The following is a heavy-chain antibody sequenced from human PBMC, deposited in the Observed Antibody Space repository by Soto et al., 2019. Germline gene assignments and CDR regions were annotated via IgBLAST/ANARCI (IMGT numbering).Heavy chain of an antibody. J-gene: IGHJ4*02. Sequence: EAQVVESGGGLVQPGGSLRLSCAASGFTFSTYWMHWVRQAPGKGLVWVSRINGDGSATNYADSVKGRFTISRDNAKNTLYLQMNSLGADDTAVYYCARSYYDSSGYYGRFDYWGQGTLVTVSS. V-gene: IGHV3-74*01. CDR1: GFTFSTYW. CDR2: INGDGSAT. D-gene: IGHD3-22*01. CDR3: ARSYYDSSGYYGRFDY.